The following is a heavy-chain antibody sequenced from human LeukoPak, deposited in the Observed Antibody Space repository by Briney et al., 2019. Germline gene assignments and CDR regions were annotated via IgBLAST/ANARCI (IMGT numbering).Heavy chain of an antibody. Sequence: GGSLRLSCAVSGFSVSSNCMNWVRQAPGKGLEWVSLIYGDGNTYYADSVKGRFTISRDNSKNTLYLQMNSLRAEDTAVYYCARHDGGYGPFDYWGQGTLVTVSS. CDR1: GFSVSSNC. V-gene: IGHV3-53*01. D-gene: IGHD5-12*01. CDR2: IYGDGNT. J-gene: IGHJ4*02. CDR3: ARHDGGYGPFDY.